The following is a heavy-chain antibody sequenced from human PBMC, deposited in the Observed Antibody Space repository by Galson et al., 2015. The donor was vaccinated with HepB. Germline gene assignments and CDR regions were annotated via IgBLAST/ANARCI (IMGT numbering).Heavy chain of an antibody. J-gene: IGHJ4*02. V-gene: IGHV3-30-3*01. CDR3: ARDFGWNFDN. D-gene: IGHD6-19*01. CDR1: GFTFTTSN. Sequence: SLRLACAASGFTFTTSNMHWARQTPVKGLEWFSIISDDGITAFYADSVKGRFTISRDNSKDTLFLQMNSLRPDDTAVYYCARDFGWNFDNWGQGTLVTVSS. CDR2: ISDDGITA.